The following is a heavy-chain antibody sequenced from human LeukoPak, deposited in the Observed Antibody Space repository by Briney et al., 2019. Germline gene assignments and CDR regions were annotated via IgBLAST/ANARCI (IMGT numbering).Heavy chain of an antibody. CDR2: ISAYNGNT. CDR1: GYTFTSYG. CDR3: ARDEEYYYDSSGGLLAFDI. V-gene: IGHV1-18*01. J-gene: IGHJ3*02. Sequence: GASVKVSCKASGYTFTSYGISWVRQAPGQGLEWMGWISAYNGNTNYAQKLQGRVTMTTDTSTSTAYMELRSLRSDDTAVYYCARDEEYYYDSSGGLLAFDIWGQGTMVTVSS. D-gene: IGHD3-22*01.